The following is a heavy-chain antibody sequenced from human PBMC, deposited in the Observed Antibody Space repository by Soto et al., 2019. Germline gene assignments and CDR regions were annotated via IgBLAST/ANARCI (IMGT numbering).Heavy chain of an antibody. V-gene: IGHV3-23*01. J-gene: IGHJ4*02. CDR1: GFTFSSYA. Sequence: GGSLRLSCAASGFTFSSYAMSWVRQAPGKGLEWVSAISGSGGSTYYADSVKGRFTTSRDNSKNTLYLQMNSLRAEDTAVYYCAKDPMAYYYDSSGYFDYWGQGTLVTVAS. CDR2: ISGSGGST. D-gene: IGHD3-22*01. CDR3: AKDPMAYYYDSSGYFDY.